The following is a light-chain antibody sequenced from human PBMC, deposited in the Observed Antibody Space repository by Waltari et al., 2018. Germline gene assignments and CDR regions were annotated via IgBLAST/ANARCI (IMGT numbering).Light chain of an antibody. Sequence: QSALTQTPSASGSPGQSVTISCTGTSSDDGGNNHVSWYQQHPGKAPKLMIYEVRNRPSGVPDRFSGSKSGNTASLTVSGLQAVDEADYYCSSYAGRNNLVFGGGTKLTVL. V-gene: IGLV2-8*01. CDR1: SSDDGGNNH. CDR3: SSYAGRNNLV. J-gene: IGLJ2*01. CDR2: EVR.